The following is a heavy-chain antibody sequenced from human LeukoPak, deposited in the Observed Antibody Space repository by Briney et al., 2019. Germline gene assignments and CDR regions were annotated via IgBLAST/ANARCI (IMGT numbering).Heavy chain of an antibody. CDR1: GYTFTEYG. V-gene: IGHV1-18*01. Sequence: ASVKVSCKASGYTFTEYGISWVREAPGQGLEWMGWISAYYDNTNYAQKLQGRVTMTTDTSTTTAYMELRSLRSDDTAMYYCARDGVRVPAAVDHWGQGTLVTVSS. CDR2: ISAYYDNT. J-gene: IGHJ4*02. CDR3: ARDGVRVPAAVDH. D-gene: IGHD2-2*01.